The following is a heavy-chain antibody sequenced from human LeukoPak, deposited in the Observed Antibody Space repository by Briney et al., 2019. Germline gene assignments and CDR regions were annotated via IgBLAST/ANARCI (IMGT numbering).Heavy chain of an antibody. Sequence: GESLKISCQDSGYSFTTYWIAWVRQMPGKGLEWMGIIYPGDSDTRYSPSFQGQVTISADKSISTAYLQWSSLKASDTAMYYCARQILYSSSWYYWFDPWGQGTLVTVSS. CDR1: GYSFTTYW. CDR3: ARQILYSSSWYYWFDP. CDR2: IYPGDSDT. D-gene: IGHD6-13*01. J-gene: IGHJ5*02. V-gene: IGHV5-51*01.